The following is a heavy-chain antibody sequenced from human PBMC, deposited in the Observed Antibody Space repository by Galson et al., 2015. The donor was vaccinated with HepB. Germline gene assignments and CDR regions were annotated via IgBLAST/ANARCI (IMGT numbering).Heavy chain of an antibody. CDR1: GFTFSSYA. D-gene: IGHD4-17*01. CDR2: ISYDGSNK. V-gene: IGHV3-30-3*01. Sequence: SLRLSCAASGFTFSSYAMHWVRQAPGKGLEWVAVISYDGSNKYYADSVKGRFTISRDNSKNTLYLQMNSLRAEDTAVYYCARDDYGDRQFDYWGQGTLVTVSS. J-gene: IGHJ4*02. CDR3: ARDDYGDRQFDY.